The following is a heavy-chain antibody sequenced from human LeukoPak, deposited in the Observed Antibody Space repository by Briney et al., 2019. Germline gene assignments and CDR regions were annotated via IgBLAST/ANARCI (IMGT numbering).Heavy chain of an antibody. D-gene: IGHD6-13*01. J-gene: IGHJ4*02. Sequence: GGSLRLSCAASGFTFDDYAMHWVRQAPGKGLEWVSGISWNGGTIGYADSVKGRFTISRDNAKNSLHLQMNSLRAEDTALYYCAKDTSSRWYGTNDYWGQGTLVTVSS. V-gene: IGHV3-9*01. CDR3: AKDTSSRWYGTNDY. CDR1: GFTFDDYA. CDR2: ISWNGGTI.